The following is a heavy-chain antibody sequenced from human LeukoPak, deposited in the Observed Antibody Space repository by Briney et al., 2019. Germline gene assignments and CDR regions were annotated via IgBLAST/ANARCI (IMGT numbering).Heavy chain of an antibody. CDR2: ISYDGSNK. D-gene: IGHD2-2*01. J-gene: IGHJ5*02. CDR3: ARVSSPILNWFDP. CDR1: GFTFSSYA. V-gene: IGHV3-30-3*01. Sequence: GGSLRLSCAASGFTFSSYAMHRVRQAPGKGLEWVAVISYDGSNKYYADSVKGRFTISRDNSKNTLYLQMNSLRAEDTAVYYCARVSSPILNWFDPWGQGTLVTVSS.